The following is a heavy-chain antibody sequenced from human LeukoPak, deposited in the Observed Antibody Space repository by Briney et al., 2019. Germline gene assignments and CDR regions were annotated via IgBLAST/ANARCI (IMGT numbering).Heavy chain of an antibody. V-gene: IGHV4-30-4*08. CDR1: GGSISSGDYY. CDR3: ARDPRRELEAFDI. Sequence: PSQTLSLTCTVSGGSISSGDYYWSWIRQPPWKGLEWIGYIYYSGSTYYNPSLKSRVTISVDTSKNQFSLKLSSVTAADTAVYYCARDPRRELEAFDIWGQGTMVTVSS. CDR2: IYYSGST. D-gene: IGHD1-26*01. J-gene: IGHJ3*02.